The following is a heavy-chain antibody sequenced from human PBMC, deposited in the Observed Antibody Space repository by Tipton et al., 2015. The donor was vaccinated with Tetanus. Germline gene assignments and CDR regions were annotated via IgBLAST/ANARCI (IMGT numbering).Heavy chain of an antibody. V-gene: IGHV4-59*01. J-gene: IGHJ4*02. CDR1: GGSISSYY. CDR3: ASLSYYRFGVDY. CDR2: IYYSGST. Sequence: TLSLTCTVSGGSISSYYWSWIRQPPGKGLEWIGYIYYSGSTNYNPSLKSRVTISVDTSKNQFSLKLSSVTAADTAVYYCASLSYYRFGVDYWGQGTLVTVSS. D-gene: IGHD3-10*01.